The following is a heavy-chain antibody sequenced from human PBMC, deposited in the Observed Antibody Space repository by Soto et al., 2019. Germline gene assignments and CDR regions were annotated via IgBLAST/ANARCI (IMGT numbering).Heavy chain of an antibody. V-gene: IGHV1-46*01. Sequence: QVQLVQSGAEVKKPGASVKVSCKASGYTFTSYYMHWVRQAPGQGLEWMGIINPSGGSTSYAQKFQGRVNMTRGTSTSTVYMELSSLRSEDTAVYYCARDLIAARPGGWFDPWGQGTLVTVSS. D-gene: IGHD6-6*01. CDR1: GYTFTSYY. J-gene: IGHJ5*02. CDR2: INPSGGST. CDR3: ARDLIAARPGGWFDP.